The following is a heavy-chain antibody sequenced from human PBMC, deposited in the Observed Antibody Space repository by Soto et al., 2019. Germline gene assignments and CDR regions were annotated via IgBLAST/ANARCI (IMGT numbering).Heavy chain of an antibody. D-gene: IGHD3-3*01. CDR2: IYYSGST. CDR3: ARSDFWSGSPYWYYYYGMDV. J-gene: IGHJ6*02. Sequence: SETLSLTCTVSGGSISSGGYYWSWIRQHPGKGLEWIGYIYYSGSTNYNPSLKSRVTISVDTSKNQFSLKLSSVTAADTAVYYCARSDFWSGSPYWYYYYGMDVWGQGTTVTVSS. V-gene: IGHV4-61*08. CDR1: GGSISSGGYY.